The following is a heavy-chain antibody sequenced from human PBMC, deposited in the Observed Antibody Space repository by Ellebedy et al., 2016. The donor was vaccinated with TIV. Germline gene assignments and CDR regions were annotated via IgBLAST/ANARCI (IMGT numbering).Heavy chain of an antibody. V-gene: IGHV3-11*04. Sequence: GESLKISCAASGFTFSDYYMSWIRQAPGKGLEWVSYISSSGSTIYYADSVKGRFTISRDNAKNSLYLQINSLRAEDTAVYYCARDGDRRIQLSEYYFDFWGQGTLVTVSS. J-gene: IGHJ4*02. CDR3: ARDGDRRIQLSEYYFDF. D-gene: IGHD2/OR15-2a*01. CDR1: GFTFSDYY. CDR2: ISSSGSTI.